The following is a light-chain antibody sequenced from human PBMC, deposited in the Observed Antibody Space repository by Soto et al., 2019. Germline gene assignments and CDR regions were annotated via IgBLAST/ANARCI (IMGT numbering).Light chain of an antibody. CDR3: SSYAGSNNFV. CDR1: SSDVGGNNY. CDR2: EVS. Sequence: QSALTQPPSASGSPGQSVTISCTGTSSDVGGNNYVSWYQQHPGKAPKLMIYEVSKRPSGVPDRFSGSKSGNTASLTVSGLQAEDEADYYCSSYAGSNNFVFGGGTKLTVL. J-gene: IGLJ2*01. V-gene: IGLV2-8*01.